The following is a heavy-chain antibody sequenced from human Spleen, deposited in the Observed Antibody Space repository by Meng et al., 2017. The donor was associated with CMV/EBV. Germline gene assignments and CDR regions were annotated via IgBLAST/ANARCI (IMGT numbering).Heavy chain of an antibody. CDR3: ARDTDCSGGSCYFSEYFQH. D-gene: IGHD2-15*01. V-gene: IGHV3-48*04. Sequence: GGSLRLSCAASGFPFTTYWMSWVRQAPGKGLEWVSYISSSSSTIYYADSVKGRFTISRDNAKNSLYLQMNSLRAEDTAVYYCARDTDCSGGSCYFSEYFQHWGQGTLVTVSS. CDR2: ISSSSSTI. J-gene: IGHJ1*01. CDR1: GFPFTTYW.